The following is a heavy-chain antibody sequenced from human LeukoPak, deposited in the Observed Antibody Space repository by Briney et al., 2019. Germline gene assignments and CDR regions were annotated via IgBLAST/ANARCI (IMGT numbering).Heavy chain of an antibody. V-gene: IGHV4-4*07. CDR2: IYTSGST. CDR1: VGSISSYY. Sequence: PSETLSLTSTVSVGSISSYYWSWIRQPGAKGREWIGRIYTSGSTNYNPSLKSRVTMSVDTSKNQFSLKLSSVTAADTAVYYCARDFKGAFDIWGQGTMVTVSS. J-gene: IGHJ3*02. CDR3: ARDFKGAFDI.